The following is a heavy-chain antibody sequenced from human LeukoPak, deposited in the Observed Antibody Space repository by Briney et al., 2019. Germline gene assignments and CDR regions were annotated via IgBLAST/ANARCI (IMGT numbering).Heavy chain of an antibody. V-gene: IGHV3-30*03. CDR2: ISYDGSNK. CDR1: GFTFSSYS. CDR3: ARGVVRAVHFDY. J-gene: IGHJ4*02. Sequence: PGGSLRLSCAASGFTFSSYSMNWVRQAPGKGLEWVAVISYDGSNKYYADSVKGRFTISRDNSKNTLYLQMNSLRAEDTAVYYCARGVVRAVHFDYWGQGTLVTVSS. D-gene: IGHD2/OR15-2a*01.